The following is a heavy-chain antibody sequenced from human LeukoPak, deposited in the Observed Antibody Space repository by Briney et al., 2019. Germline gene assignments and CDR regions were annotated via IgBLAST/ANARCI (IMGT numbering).Heavy chain of an antibody. CDR3: SRESGPYYPFVH. CDR1: GGSITTTNL. D-gene: IGHD1-26*01. CDR2: ISLGGRT. Sequence: SGTLSLTCGVSGGSITTTNLWSGVRPPPGGGLEWIGEISLGGRTQYNPSLKRGVNISKDESTNHLSLSLASVTAADTAVYYCSRESGPYYPFVHWGQGTLVAVTS. V-gene: IGHV4-4*02. J-gene: IGHJ5*02.